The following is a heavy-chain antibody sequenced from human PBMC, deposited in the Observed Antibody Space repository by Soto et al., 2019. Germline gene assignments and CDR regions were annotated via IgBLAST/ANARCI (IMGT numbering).Heavy chain of an antibody. CDR3: ARGGDSSGWYYYFDY. Sequence: SVKVSCKASGGTFSRYAINWVRQAPGQGLEWMGGIIPIFGTANYAQKFQGRVTISADESTSTAYRELSSLRSEDTAVYYCARGGDSSGWYYYFDYWGQVTRVTVSS. J-gene: IGHJ4*02. CDR2: IIPIFGTA. D-gene: IGHD6-19*01. V-gene: IGHV1-69*13. CDR1: GGTFSRYA.